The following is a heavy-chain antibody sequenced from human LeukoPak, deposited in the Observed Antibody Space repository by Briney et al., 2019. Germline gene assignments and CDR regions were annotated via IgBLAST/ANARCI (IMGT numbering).Heavy chain of an antibody. J-gene: IGHJ4*02. CDR3: AREALGIVDY. V-gene: IGHV4-59*12. CDR2: IYYSGST. D-gene: IGHD7-27*01. CDR1: GGSISSYY. Sequence: SETLSLTCTVSGGSISSYYWSWIRQPPGKGLEWIGYIYYSGSTNYNPSLKSRVTMSVDTSKNQFSLKLSSVTAADTAVYYCAREALGIVDYWGQGTLVTVSS.